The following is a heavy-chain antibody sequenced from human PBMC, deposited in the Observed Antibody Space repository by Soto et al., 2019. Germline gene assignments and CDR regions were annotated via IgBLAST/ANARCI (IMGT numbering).Heavy chain of an antibody. Sequence: SETLSLTCTVSGGSISSGGYYWSRIRQHPGKGLEWIGYIYYSGSTYYNPSLKSRVTMSVDTSKNQFSLKLSSVTAADTAVYYCASTSRGPYSSTPNWFDPWGQGTLVTVSS. V-gene: IGHV4-31*03. D-gene: IGHD6-13*01. CDR3: ASTSRGPYSSTPNWFDP. CDR1: GGSISSGGYY. J-gene: IGHJ5*02. CDR2: IYYSGST.